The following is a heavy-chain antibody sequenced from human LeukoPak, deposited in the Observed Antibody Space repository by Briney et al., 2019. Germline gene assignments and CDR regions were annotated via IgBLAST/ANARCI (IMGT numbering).Heavy chain of an antibody. D-gene: IGHD6-13*01. CDR2: ISYDGSNK. J-gene: IGHJ4*02. CDR1: GFTVSSNY. V-gene: IGHV3-30-3*01. Sequence: TGGSLRLSCAASGFTVSSNYMSWVRQAPGKGLEWVAVISYDGSNKYYADSVKGRFTISRDNSNNTLYLQMNSLRAEDTAVYYCARRIKQQLDYWGQGTLVTVSS. CDR3: ARRIKQQLDY.